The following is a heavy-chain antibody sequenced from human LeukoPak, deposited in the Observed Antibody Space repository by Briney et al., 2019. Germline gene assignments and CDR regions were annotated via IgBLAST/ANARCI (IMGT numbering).Heavy chain of an antibody. D-gene: IGHD6-6*01. CDR2: IYHSGST. CDR1: GGSISSGGYS. J-gene: IGHJ4*02. CDR3: ARVAYSSSSPHFDY. V-gene: IGHV4-30-2*01. Sequence: SETLSLTCAVSGGSISSGGYSWSWIRQPPGKGLEWIGYIYHSGSTYYNPSLKSRVTISVDRSKNQFSLKLSSVTAADTVVYYCARVAYSSSSPHFDYWGQGTLVTVSS.